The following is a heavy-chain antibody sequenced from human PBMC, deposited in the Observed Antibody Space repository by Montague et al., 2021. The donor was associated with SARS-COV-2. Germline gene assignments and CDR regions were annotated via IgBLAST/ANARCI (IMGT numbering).Heavy chain of an antibody. D-gene: IGHD2-2*01. J-gene: IGHJ4*02. CDR1: GYSFTSYW. V-gene: IGHV5-10-1*01. CDR3: ARRGAPAGYCSSPSCPYYFDY. CDR2: IDPSDSYT. Sequence: QSGAEVKKPGESLRISCKGSGYSFTSYWISWVRQMPGKGLEWMGRIDPSDSYTNYSPSFQGHVTISADKSISTAYLQWSSLKASDTAMYYCARRGAPAGYCSSPSCPYYFDYWGQGTLVTVSS.